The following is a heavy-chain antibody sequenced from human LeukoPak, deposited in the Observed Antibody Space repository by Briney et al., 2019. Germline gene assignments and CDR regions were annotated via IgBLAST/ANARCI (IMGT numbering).Heavy chain of an antibody. CDR3: ARDQIYSYGTTAPLDS. J-gene: IGHJ4*02. D-gene: IGHD5-18*01. V-gene: IGHV3-33*01. Sequence: PGGSRRLSCAASGFTFNNFGMHWFRKAPAKGLEWVAVTWSDGSHKYYADSVKGRYTISRDNSKNTLYLQMNSLRAEDTAVYYCARDQIYSYGTTAPLDSWGQGTLVTVSS. CDR1: GFTFNNFG. CDR2: TWSDGSHK.